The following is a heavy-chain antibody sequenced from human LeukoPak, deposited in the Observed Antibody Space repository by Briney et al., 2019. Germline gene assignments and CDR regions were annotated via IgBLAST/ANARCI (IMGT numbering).Heavy chain of an antibody. CDR1: GFTFVNAS. D-gene: IGHD3-16*01. Sequence: GGSLRLSCLTSGFTFVNASMSWVRQAPGKGLEWVGLMKSKPEGGTTFYAAPVRGRFTISRDDSKNTLYLQMNSLITEDTAVYYCTTEFPYVGVWGQGTLVTVSS. V-gene: IGHV3-15*01. J-gene: IGHJ4*02. CDR3: TTEFPYVGV. CDR2: MKSKPEGGTT.